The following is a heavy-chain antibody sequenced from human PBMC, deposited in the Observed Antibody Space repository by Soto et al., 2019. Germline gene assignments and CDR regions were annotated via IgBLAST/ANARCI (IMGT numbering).Heavy chain of an antibody. D-gene: IGHD5-18*01. CDR1: SNANTSSSYH. V-gene: IGHV4-39*01. Sequence: PTKTLAPTCTVSSNANTSSSYHRRCTPEPPGKGLEWIGSNSGSTYYNPSLKSRVTISVDTSKNQFSLKLSSVTAADTAVYYCACIFSGGYGYGFYYYGMDVWGQGT. CDR2: NSGST. J-gene: IGHJ6*02. CDR3: ACIFSGGYGYGFYYYGMDV.